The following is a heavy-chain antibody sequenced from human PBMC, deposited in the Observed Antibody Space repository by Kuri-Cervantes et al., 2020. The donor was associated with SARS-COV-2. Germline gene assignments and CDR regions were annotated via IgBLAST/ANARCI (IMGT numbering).Heavy chain of an antibody. D-gene: IGHD3-10*01. J-gene: IGHJ6*02. CDR3: ARDDTYYEGSGKNYYYAIYV. V-gene: IGHV3-33*01. CDR2: IWYDGSKK. Sequence: GESLKISCAVSGFHFSGYGMHWVRQAPGKGLEWVAVIWYDGSKKYYADSVKGRFTITRDNSKNTMYLEMNSLRAEDTAVYYCARDDTYYEGSGKNYYYAIYVWGQGTTVTVSS. CDR1: GFHFSGYG.